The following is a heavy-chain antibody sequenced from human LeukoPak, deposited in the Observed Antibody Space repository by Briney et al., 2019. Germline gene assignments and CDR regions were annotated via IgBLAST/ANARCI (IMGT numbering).Heavy chain of an antibody. J-gene: IGHJ6*02. Sequence: GGSLRLSCAASGFTFSSYAMTWVRQAPGKGLEWVSAISGSGGSTYYADSVKGRFTISRDNSKNTLYLQMNSLRAEDTAVYYCAKVQGSGSYGYYGMDVWGQGTTVTVSS. D-gene: IGHD3-10*01. V-gene: IGHV3-23*01. CDR1: GFTFSSYA. CDR3: AKVQGSGSYGYYGMDV. CDR2: ISGSGGST.